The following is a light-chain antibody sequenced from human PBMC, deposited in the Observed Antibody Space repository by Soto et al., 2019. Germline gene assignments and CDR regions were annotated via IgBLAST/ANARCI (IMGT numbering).Light chain of an antibody. CDR3: QQSYSIPQT. V-gene: IGKV1-39*01. CDR1: QNVNRY. Sequence: IQLTQSPSSLSASVGDGVTITCRTSQNVNRYLNWYQQQPGKAPKLLIYAASILQSRVPSRFSSSEYGTAFTLALSSLQPEDFKTYYCQQSYSIPQTFGHGTKVEIK. CDR2: AAS. J-gene: IGKJ1*01.